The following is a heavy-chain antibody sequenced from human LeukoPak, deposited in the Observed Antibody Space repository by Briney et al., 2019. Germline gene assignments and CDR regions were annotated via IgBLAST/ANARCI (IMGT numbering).Heavy chain of an antibody. V-gene: IGHV4-38-2*02. CDR3: ARKEAARPAGFDY. CDR2: IYHSGST. CDR1: GYSISSGYY. Sequence: SETLSLTCTVSGYSISSGYYWGWIRQPPGKGLEWIGSIYHSGSTYYNPSLKSRVTISVDTSKNQFSLKLSSVTAADTAVYYCARKEAARPAGFDYWGQGTLVTVSS. J-gene: IGHJ4*02. D-gene: IGHD6-6*01.